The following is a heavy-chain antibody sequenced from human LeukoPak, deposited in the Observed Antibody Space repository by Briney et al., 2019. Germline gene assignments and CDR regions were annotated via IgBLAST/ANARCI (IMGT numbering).Heavy chain of an antibody. D-gene: IGHD2-2*01. Sequence: ASVKVSCKASGYSFSNYGITWIREAPGQGPEWLGWISGYNANAHYAQNVQGRVTLTTDTSTNTAYMELRGLTSDDTAMYYCARVGRGCSSIRCYWEDWFDPWGQGTLVIVSS. J-gene: IGHJ5*02. CDR1: GYSFSNYG. CDR3: ARVGRGCSSIRCYWEDWFDP. CDR2: ISGYNANA. V-gene: IGHV1-18*01.